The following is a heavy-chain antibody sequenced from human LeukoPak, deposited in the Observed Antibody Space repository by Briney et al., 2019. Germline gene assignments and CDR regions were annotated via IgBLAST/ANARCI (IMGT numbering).Heavy chain of an antibody. J-gene: IGHJ6*03. D-gene: IGHD4-11*01. CDR2: IYYSGST. Sequence: PSETLSLTCTVSGGSISSYYWSWIRQPPGKGLEWIGYIYYSGSTNYNPSLKSRVTISVDTSKNQFSLKLSSVTAADTAVYYCARFYSNYAYYYYYIDVWGKGTTVTVSS. V-gene: IGHV4-59*01. CDR3: ARFYSNYAYYYYYIDV. CDR1: GGSISSYY.